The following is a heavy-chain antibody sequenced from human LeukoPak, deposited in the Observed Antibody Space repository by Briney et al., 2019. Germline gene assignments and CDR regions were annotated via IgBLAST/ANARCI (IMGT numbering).Heavy chain of an antibody. D-gene: IGHD5-18*01. CDR1: GFTFSSYG. J-gene: IGHJ6*02. CDR2: ISYDGSNK. Sequence: PGRSLRLSCAASGFTFSSYGMHWVRQAPGKGLEWVAVISYDGSNKYYADSVKGRFTISRDNSKNTLYLQMNSLRAEDTAVYYCAKTYSYATSFYYYGMVVWGQRTTVTVSS. V-gene: IGHV3-30*18. CDR3: AKTYSYATSFYYYGMVV.